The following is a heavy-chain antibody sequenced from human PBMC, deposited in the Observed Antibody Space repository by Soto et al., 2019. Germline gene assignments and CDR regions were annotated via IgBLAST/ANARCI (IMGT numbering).Heavy chain of an antibody. Sequence: QVQLVQPGAEVKKPGSSVKVSCKASGGTFSNYAIIWVRQAPGQGLEWMGGIIPIYGTVNYSEKFQGRVTITADESTTTAYMETSSLRSEDTAIYYCAKVHCGGGRCYFFAGWFDPWGQGPLVPVSS. CDR1: GGTFSNYA. D-gene: IGHD2-15*01. V-gene: IGHV1-69*12. J-gene: IGHJ5*02. CDR2: IIPIYGTV. CDR3: AKVHCGGGRCYFFAGWFDP.